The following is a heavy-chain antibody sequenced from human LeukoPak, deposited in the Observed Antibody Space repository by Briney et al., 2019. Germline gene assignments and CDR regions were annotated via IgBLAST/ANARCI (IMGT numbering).Heavy chain of an antibody. CDR3: ARQSPDYVWGSYRRSDYFDY. CDR2: IYPGDSDT. J-gene: IGHJ4*02. CDR1: GYSFTSYW. V-gene: IGHV5-51*01. Sequence: GESLKISCKGSGYSFTSYWIGWVRQMPGKGLEWIGIIYPGDSDTRYSPSFQGQVTISADKSISTAYLQWSSLKASDTAVYYCARQSPDYVWGSYRRSDYFDYWGQGTLVTVSS. D-gene: IGHD3-16*02.